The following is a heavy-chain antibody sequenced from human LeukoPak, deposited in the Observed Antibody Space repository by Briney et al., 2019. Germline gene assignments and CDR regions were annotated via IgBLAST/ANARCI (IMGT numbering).Heavy chain of an antibody. CDR1: GFSINRGYY. D-gene: IGHD2-8*01. CDR3: ARVVFSNVRSYDKIMGFYFDF. CDR2: ISFRGSS. V-gene: IGHV4-38-2*01. Sequence: KPSETLSLTCDVSGFSINRGYYWGWIRQTPGKGPVWIGNISFRGSSYSNPSLESRVSMSIDTSKNQFSLKVTSLSAADTAFYYCARVVFSNVRSYDKIMGFYFDFWGRGILVTVSS. J-gene: IGHJ4*02.